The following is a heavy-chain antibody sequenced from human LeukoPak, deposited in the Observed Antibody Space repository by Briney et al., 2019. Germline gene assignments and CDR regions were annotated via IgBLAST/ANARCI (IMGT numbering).Heavy chain of an antibody. CDR2: IYSGGST. V-gene: IGHV3-66*01. CDR3: ARVIIISVARWFDP. CDR1: GFTFSSYS. J-gene: IGHJ5*02. D-gene: IGHD3-16*02. Sequence: SGGSLRLSCAASGFTFSSYSMGWVRQAPGKGLEWVSVIYSGGSTYYADSVKGRFTISRDNSKNTLYLQMNSLRAEDTAVYYCARVIIISVARWFDPWGQGTLVTVSS.